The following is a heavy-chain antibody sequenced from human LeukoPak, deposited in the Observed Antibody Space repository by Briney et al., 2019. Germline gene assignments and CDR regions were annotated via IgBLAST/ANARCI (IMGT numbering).Heavy chain of an antibody. J-gene: IGHJ6*02. Sequence: PGGSLRLSCAASGFTFSSYGMHWVRQAPGKGLEWVAVISYDGSNKYYADTVKGRFTISRDNSKNTLYLQMNSLRAEDTAVYYCAKDDTTMVRGVIVGMDVWGQGTTVTVSS. V-gene: IGHV3-30*18. CDR2: ISYDGSNK. D-gene: IGHD3-10*01. CDR3: AKDDTTMVRGVIVGMDV. CDR1: GFTFSSYG.